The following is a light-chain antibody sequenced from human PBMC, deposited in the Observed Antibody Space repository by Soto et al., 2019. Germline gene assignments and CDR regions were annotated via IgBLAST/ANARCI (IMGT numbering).Light chain of an antibody. J-gene: IGKJ1*01. V-gene: IGKV3-20*01. CDR3: QQYGSSPPWT. Sequence: EILLTQSPGTLSLSPGERATLSCRASQSVSSSYLAWYQQKPGQAPRLHIYGASSRATGIPDRFSGSGSGTDFTLTISRLEPEDFAVYYCQQYGSSPPWTFGQGTKVDIK. CDR2: GAS. CDR1: QSVSSSY.